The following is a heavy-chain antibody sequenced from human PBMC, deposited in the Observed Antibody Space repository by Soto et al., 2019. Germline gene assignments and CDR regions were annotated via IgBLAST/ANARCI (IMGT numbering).Heavy chain of an antibody. CDR2: ISAYNGNT. V-gene: IGHV1-18*01. Sequence: QVQLVQSGAEVKKPGASVKVSCKASGYTFTSYFITWVRQAPGQGLEWMGWISAYNGNTHYAQMLQGRVTMTTDTSTATAYMEMTSLRSHDTAVYYCARQNDYSGMDVWGQGTTFTVSS. CDR3: ARQNDYSGMDV. CDR1: GYTFTSYF. J-gene: IGHJ6*02.